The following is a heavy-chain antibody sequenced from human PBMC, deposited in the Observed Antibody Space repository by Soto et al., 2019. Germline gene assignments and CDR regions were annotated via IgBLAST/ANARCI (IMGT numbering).Heavy chain of an antibody. CDR1: GYTLIRYG. CDR3: VRDEISSAGLDP. J-gene: IGHJ5*02. Sequence: ASAKVCCTDSGYTLIRYGSSWVQQATGQGLEWMGWISTHNGNTYYAQNFQGRVTMTSDTPTSTAYMELRSLRSDDTAFYYCVRDEISSAGLDPWGQGTLVTVSS. CDR2: ISTHNGNT. V-gene: IGHV1-18*01.